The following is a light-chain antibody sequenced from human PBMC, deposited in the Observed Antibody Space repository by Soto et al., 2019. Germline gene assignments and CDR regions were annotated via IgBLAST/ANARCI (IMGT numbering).Light chain of an antibody. J-gene: IGKJ1*01. CDR1: QSVSSNY. V-gene: IGKV3-20*01. CDR2: GAS. CDR3: QHDGGSSGT. Sequence: EIVLTQSPGTLSLSPGERATLSCRASQSVSSNYLAWYQQKPGQAPRLLIYGASSRDTGIPDRFSGSGSWTDFTFTISRLEPEDLTVYYCQHDGGSSGTFGQGNKVEI.